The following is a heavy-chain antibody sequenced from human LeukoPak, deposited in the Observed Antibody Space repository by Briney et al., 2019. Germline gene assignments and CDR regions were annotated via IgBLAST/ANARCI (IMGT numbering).Heavy chain of an antibody. CDR3: ARDLMMEGRYFNYYMDV. D-gene: IGHD2-8*01. J-gene: IGHJ6*03. V-gene: IGHV3-20*04. CDR1: GFTFDDYG. CDR2: ISWNGGYT. Sequence: GGSLRLSCAASGFTFDDYGMSWVRQAPGKGLEWVSGISWNGGYTHYADSVKGRFTISRDNAKNSLYLQMNSLRAEDTALYYCARDLMMEGRYFNYYMDVWGEGTTVTVSS.